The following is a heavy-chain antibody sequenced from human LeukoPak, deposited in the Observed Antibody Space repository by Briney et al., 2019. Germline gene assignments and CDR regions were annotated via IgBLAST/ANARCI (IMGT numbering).Heavy chain of an antibody. D-gene: IGHD3-3*01. V-gene: IGHV1-69*01. J-gene: IGHJ4*02. CDR3: AKHYDFWSGYYKSGYFDY. CDR2: IIPIFGTA. CDR1: GGTFSSYA. Sequence: SVKVSCKASGGTFSSYAISWVRQAPGQGLEWMGGIIPIFGTANYAQKFQGRVTITADESTSTAYMELSSLRSEDTAVYYCAKHYDFWSGYYKSGYFDYWGQGTLVTVSS.